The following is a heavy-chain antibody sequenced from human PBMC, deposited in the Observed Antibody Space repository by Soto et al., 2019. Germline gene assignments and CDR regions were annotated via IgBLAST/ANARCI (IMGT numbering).Heavy chain of an antibody. Sequence: ASVKVSCKASGYTFTSYYMHWVRQAPGQGLEWMGIINPSGGSTSYAQKFQGRVTMTRDTSTSTVYMELSSLRSEDAAVYYCARDLGRYPMDVWGKGTTVTVSS. CDR3: ARDLGRYPMDV. D-gene: IGHD3-16*02. CDR2: INPSGGST. V-gene: IGHV1-46*03. J-gene: IGHJ6*04. CDR1: GYTFTSYY.